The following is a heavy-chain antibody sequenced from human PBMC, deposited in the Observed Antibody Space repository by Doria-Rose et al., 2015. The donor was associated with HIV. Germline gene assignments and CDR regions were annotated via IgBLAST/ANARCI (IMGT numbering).Heavy chain of an antibody. CDR2: IKSDGSWK. D-gene: IGHD5-12*01. Sequence: LVWVSRIKSDGSWKNYADSVKGRFTISRDNAKKMVFLQMNSLRVEDTAVYYCVRDGDHYDFDFWSQGTLVTVSS. V-gene: IGHV3-74*01. CDR3: VRDGDHYDFDF. J-gene: IGHJ4*02.